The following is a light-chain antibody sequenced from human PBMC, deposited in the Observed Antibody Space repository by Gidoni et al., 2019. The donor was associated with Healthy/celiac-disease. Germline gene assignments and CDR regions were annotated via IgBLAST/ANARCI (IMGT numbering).Light chain of an antibody. CDR1: SSDAGGYNY. CDR2: DFS. Sequence: HSALTQPAPVSGSPGQSITISCTGTSSDAGGYNYVSWYQQHPGKAPKLMIYDFSIRPTGVSNRFSGAKSGNTASLTISGLQAEDEADYYCSSYTSSSTRVFGTGTKVTVL. V-gene: IGLV2-14*01. J-gene: IGLJ1*01. CDR3: SSYTSSSTRV.